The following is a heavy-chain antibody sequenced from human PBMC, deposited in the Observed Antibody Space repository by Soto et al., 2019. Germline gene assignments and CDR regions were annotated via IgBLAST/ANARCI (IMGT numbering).Heavy chain of an antibody. CDR2: ISGSGGST. D-gene: IGHD3-3*01. Sequence: HPGGSLRLSCAASGFTFSSYAMSWVRQAPGKGLEWVSAISGSGGSTYYADSVKGRFTISRDNSKNTLYLQMNSLRAEDTAVYYCAKVPHYDFWSGYSLHNWFDPWGQGTLVTVSS. CDR3: AKVPHYDFWSGYSLHNWFDP. J-gene: IGHJ5*02. V-gene: IGHV3-23*01. CDR1: GFTFSSYA.